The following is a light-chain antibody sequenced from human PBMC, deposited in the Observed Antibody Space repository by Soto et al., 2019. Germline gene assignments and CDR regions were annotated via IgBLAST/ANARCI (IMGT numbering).Light chain of an antibody. J-gene: IGKJ4*01. CDR1: QSIASN. CDR2: DAS. V-gene: IGKV3-15*01. Sequence: EIVMTQSPATLSVSPGERATLSCRASQSIASNLAWYQHKPGQAPRLLIYDASTRATGIPARFSGIGSGTEFTLIISSLQSEDFAVYYCQHYKTWPLSFGGGTKVEI. CDR3: QHYKTWPLS.